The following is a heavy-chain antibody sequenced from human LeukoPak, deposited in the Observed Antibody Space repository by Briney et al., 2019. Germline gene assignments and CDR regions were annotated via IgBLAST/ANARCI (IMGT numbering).Heavy chain of an antibody. Sequence: SVKVSCKASGGTFSSYAISWVRQAPGPGLEWMGRIIPIFGTANYAQKFQGRVTITTDESTSTAYMELSSLRSEDTAVYYCAIYYYGSGSYVDYWGQGTLVTVSS. V-gene: IGHV1-69*05. CDR2: IIPIFGTA. J-gene: IGHJ4*02. CDR3: AIYYYGSGSYVDY. D-gene: IGHD3-10*01. CDR1: GGTFSSYA.